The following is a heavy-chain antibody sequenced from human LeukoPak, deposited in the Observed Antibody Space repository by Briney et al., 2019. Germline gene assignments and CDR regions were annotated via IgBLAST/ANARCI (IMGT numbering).Heavy chain of an antibody. CDR3: ARLIRWDRYHTSGFDY. D-gene: IGHD3-22*01. CDR1: GYSFTNYW. V-gene: IGHV5-51*01. J-gene: IGHJ4*02. CDR2: TYPGDSDT. Sequence: PGESLKISCKGSGYSFTNYWIGWVRQMPGKGLEWMGITYPGDSDTRYSPSFQGQVTISADKSISTAYLQWSSLKASDTAMYHCARLIRWDRYHTSGFDYWGQGTLVTVSS.